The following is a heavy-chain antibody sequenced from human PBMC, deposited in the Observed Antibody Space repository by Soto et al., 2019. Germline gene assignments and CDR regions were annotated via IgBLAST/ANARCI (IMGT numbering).Heavy chain of an antibody. CDR1: GLTLSTYS. D-gene: IGHD3-10*01. CDR2: ISGSSNTI. Sequence: EVQLVESGGGLVQRGGSLRLSCAASGLTLSTYSLNWVRQAPRKGLEWVSYISGSSNTIYYADSVKGRFTISRDNAKNSLYMQMNSLRDEDTAVYFCARGFDLQYGMDVWGQGTTFTVSS. CDR3: ARGFDLQYGMDV. V-gene: IGHV3-48*02. J-gene: IGHJ6*02.